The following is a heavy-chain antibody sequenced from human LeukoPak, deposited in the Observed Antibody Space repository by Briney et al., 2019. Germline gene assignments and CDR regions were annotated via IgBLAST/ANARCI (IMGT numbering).Heavy chain of an antibody. Sequence: ASVKVSCKASGYTFTGYYMHWVRQAPGQGLEWMGRINPNSGGTNYAQKFQGRVTMTRDTSISTAYMELSRLRSDDTAVYYCARVSAFSTFGVVLYYYMDVWGKGTPVTVSS. J-gene: IGHJ6*03. CDR1: GYTFTGYY. D-gene: IGHD3-3*01. CDR2: INPNSGGT. CDR3: ARVSAFSTFGVVLYYYMDV. V-gene: IGHV1-2*06.